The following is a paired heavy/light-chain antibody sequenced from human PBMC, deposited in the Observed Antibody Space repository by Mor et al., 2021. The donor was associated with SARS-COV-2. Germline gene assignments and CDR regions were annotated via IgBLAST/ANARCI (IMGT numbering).Heavy chain of an antibody. CDR1: GYTFTNYG. Sequence: QAHLVQSGAEVKKPGASVKVSCKASGYTFTNYGFIWVRRAPGQGLEWMGWITTTNANSYAQKFQGRLTMTTDTSTDTAYMELSSLRFDDTAVYYCARFRDSSGWYGWFDPWGQGTLVTVSS. J-gene: IGHJ5*02. CDR3: ARFRDSSGWYGWFDP. CDR2: ITTTNAN. D-gene: IGHD6-19*01. V-gene: IGHV1-18*04.
Light chain of an antibody. J-gene: IGLJ3*02. CDR2: STN. CDR3: LLHIGGGTWV. Sequence: QTVVTQEPSLSVSPGGTVTLTCGLTSGSVSTSSFPSWYQQTPGQPPRTLVYSTNTRSSGVPDRFSGSILGNKAALTITGAQADDECDYYCLLHIGGGTWVLGGGTKLTVL. CDR1: SGSVSTSSF. V-gene: IGLV8-61*01.